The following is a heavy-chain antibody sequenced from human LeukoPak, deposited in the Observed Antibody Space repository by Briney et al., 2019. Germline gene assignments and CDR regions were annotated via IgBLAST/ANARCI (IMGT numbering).Heavy chain of an antibody. Sequence: PGGSLRLSCAASGFTFSNFWMSWVRQAPGKGLEWVANIKQDGNENYYVDSVKGRFTISRDNSKNTLYLQMNSLRAEDTAVYYCAKDGVKLRGAFDIWGQGTMVTVSS. CDR2: IKQDGNEN. V-gene: IGHV3-7*03. CDR1: GFTFSNFW. J-gene: IGHJ3*02. CDR3: AKDGVKLRGAFDI. D-gene: IGHD4-23*01.